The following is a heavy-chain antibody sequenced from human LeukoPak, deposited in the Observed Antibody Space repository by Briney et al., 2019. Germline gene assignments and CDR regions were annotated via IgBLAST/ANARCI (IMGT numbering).Heavy chain of an antibody. CDR1: GFTFSSYA. J-gene: IGHJ4*02. V-gene: IGHV3-23*01. Sequence: GGSLRLSCAASGFTFSSYAMSWVRQAPGRGLEWVSAISGSGGSTYYADSVKGRFTISRDNSKNTLYLQMNSLRAEDTAVYYCAKPYDSRRGYFDYWGQGTLVTVSS. CDR2: ISGSGGST. D-gene: IGHD3-22*01. CDR3: AKPYDSRRGYFDY.